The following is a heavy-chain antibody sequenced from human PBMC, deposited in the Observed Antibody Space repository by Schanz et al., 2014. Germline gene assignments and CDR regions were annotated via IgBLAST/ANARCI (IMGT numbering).Heavy chain of an antibody. J-gene: IGHJ6*02. V-gene: IGHV1-18*01. D-gene: IGHD2-15*01. CDR3: ARDGSCSGPYMENGMDV. Sequence: QVQLVQSGPEVKKPGASVKVSCKAFGYTFSSYGISWVRQAPGQGLEWMGWISIYNDNTNYAQKFRGRAAMTRDTSTSTAYMELRNLKSDDTAVYYCARDGSCSGPYMENGMDVSGHGTTVTVSS. CDR1: GYTFSSYG. CDR2: ISIYNDNT.